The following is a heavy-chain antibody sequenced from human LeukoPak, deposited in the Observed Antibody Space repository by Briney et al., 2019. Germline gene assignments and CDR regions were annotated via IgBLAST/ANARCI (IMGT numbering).Heavy chain of an antibody. CDR2: INPNSGGT. CDR1: GYTFTGYY. D-gene: IGHD3-10*01. CDR3: ARAQMYGSGSFEDY. J-gene: IGHJ4*02. Sequence: GASVKVSCKASGYTFTGYYIHWVRQAPGQGLEWMGWINPNSGGTNYAQKFQGRVTMTSDTSSSTAYMHLSRLRSDDTAMYYCARAQMYGSGSFEDYWGQGTLVTVSS. V-gene: IGHV1-2*02.